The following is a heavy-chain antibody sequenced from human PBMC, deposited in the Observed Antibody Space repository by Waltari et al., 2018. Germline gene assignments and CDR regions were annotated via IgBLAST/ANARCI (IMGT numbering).Heavy chain of an antibody. J-gene: IGHJ6*02. D-gene: IGHD2-15*01. Sequence: QVQLVQSGAEVKKPGSSVKVSCTASGGTFSSYAISWVRQAPGQGLEWMGRIIPIFGTANYAQKFQGRVTITADKSTSTAYMELSSLRSEDTAVYYCARGVDLDGYYYYGMDVWGQGTTVTVSS. V-gene: IGHV1-69*08. CDR1: GGTFSSYA. CDR3: ARGVDLDGYYYYGMDV. CDR2: IIPIFGTA.